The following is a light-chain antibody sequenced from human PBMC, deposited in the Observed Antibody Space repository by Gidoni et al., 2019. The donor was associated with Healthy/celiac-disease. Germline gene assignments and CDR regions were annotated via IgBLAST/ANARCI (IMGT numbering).Light chain of an antibody. V-gene: IGKV1-39*01. Sequence: PSSLSASVGDRVTITCRASQSISSYLNWYQQKPGKAPKLLIYAASSLQSGVPSRFSGSGSGTDFTLTISSLQPEDFATYYCQQSYSTPTTFGQGTKLEIK. J-gene: IGKJ2*01. CDR1: QSISSY. CDR2: AAS. CDR3: QQSYSTPTT.